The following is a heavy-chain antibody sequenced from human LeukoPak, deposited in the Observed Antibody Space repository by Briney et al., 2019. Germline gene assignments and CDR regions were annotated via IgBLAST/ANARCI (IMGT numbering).Heavy chain of an antibody. Sequence: GGSLRPSCAASGFTFSSYAMNWVRQAPGKGLEWVSYISGSSRTIYYADSVKGRLTISRDNAKNSLYLQMNGLRDEDMAVYYCARGEATLDFWGQGTLVTVSS. D-gene: IGHD1-26*01. J-gene: IGHJ4*02. V-gene: IGHV3-48*02. CDR3: ARGEATLDF. CDR1: GFTFSSYA. CDR2: ISGSSRTI.